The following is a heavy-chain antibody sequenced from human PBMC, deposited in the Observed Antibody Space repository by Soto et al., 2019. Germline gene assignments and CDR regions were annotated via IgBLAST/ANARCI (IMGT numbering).Heavy chain of an antibody. CDR2: IYSGGST. J-gene: IGHJ3*01. CDR1: GFTVSSNY. V-gene: IGHV3-66*01. D-gene: IGHD2-15*01. Sequence: PGGSLRLSCAASGFTVSSNYMSWVRQAPGKGLEWVSVIYSGGSTYYADSVKGRFTISRDNSKNTLYLQMNSLRAEDTAVYYCGRSNGYCSGGSCSTDDAFDFWGQRTMVTDSS. CDR3: GRSNGYCSGGSCSTDDAFDF.